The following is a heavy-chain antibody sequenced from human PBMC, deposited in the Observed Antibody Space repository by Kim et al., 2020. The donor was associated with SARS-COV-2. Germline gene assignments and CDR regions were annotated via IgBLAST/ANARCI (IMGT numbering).Heavy chain of an antibody. V-gene: IGHV1-69*13. Sequence: ASVKVSCKASGGTFSSYAISWVRQAPGQGLEWMGGIIPIFGTANYAQKFQGRVTITADESTSTAYMELSSLRSEDTAVYYCASERLTPGCSSTSCYTPYYYYGMDVWGQGTTVTVSS. CDR2: IIPIFGTA. J-gene: IGHJ6*02. CDR3: ASERLTPGCSSTSCYTPYYYYGMDV. D-gene: IGHD2-2*02. CDR1: GGTFSSYA.